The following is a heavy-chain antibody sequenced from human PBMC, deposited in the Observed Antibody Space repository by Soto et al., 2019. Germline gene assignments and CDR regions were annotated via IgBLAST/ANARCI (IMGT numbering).Heavy chain of an antibody. Sequence: QVQLVQSGAEVKKPGASVKVSCKASGYTFTSYGISWVRQAPGQGLEWMGWISAYNGNTNYAQKLQGRVTMTTDTSTSAAYIELRSLRSDDTAVYYCAIVLAYYYGSGSYPTYYFSPGWFDPWGQGTLVTVSS. D-gene: IGHD3-10*01. CDR1: GYTFTSYG. J-gene: IGHJ5*02. CDR3: AIVLAYYYGSGSYPTYYFSPGWFDP. CDR2: ISAYNGNT. V-gene: IGHV1-18*01.